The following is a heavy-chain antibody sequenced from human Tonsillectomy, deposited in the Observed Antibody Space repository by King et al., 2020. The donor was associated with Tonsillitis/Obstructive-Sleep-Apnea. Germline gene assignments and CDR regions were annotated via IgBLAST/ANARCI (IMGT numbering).Heavy chain of an antibody. Sequence: QLVQSGAEVKKPGESLKISWKVSGYSFTSYWIGWGRQMPGKGLEWMGIIYPGDSDTRYSPSFQCQVTISADKSISTAYLQWSSLKASDTAMYYCARRGGGSYSNYSPLDYWGQGTLVTVSS. CDR3: ARRGGGSYSNYSPLDY. V-gene: IGHV5-51*01. CDR1: GYSFTSYW. D-gene: IGHD4-11*01. CDR2: IYPGDSDT. J-gene: IGHJ4*02.